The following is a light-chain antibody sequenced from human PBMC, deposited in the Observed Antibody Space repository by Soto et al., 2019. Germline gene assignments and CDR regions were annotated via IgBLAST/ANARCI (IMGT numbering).Light chain of an antibody. CDR3: MQALQTL. J-gene: IGKJ4*01. Sequence: IVMTQSPLSLPVTPGEPASISCRSSQSLLHSNGYNYLDWYLQKPGQSPQLLIYLGYNRASGVPDRFSGSGSGTDFTLKISRVEAEDVGVYYCMQALQTLFGGGTKVEIK. V-gene: IGKV2-28*01. CDR1: QSLLHSNGYNY. CDR2: LGY.